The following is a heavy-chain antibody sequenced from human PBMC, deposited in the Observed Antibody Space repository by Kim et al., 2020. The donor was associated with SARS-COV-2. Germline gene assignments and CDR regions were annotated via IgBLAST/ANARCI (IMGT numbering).Heavy chain of an antibody. J-gene: IGHJ2*01. Sequence: SETLSLTCTVSGGSISSGGYYWSWIRQHPGKGLEWIGYIYYSGSTYYNPSLKSRVTISVDTSKNQFSLKMSSVTDADTAEYYCARIKNWYFDLWGRGTLV. CDR1: GGSISSGGYY. CDR2: IYYSGST. V-gene: IGHV4-31*03. CDR3: ARIKNWYFDL.